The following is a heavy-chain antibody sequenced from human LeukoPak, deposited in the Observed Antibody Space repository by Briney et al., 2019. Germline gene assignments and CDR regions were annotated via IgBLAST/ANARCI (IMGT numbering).Heavy chain of an antibody. V-gene: IGHV3-15*01. CDR3: ITGDYDFWSGFYSPNHYFDY. Sequence: GGSLRLSCAASGFTFNSAWMSWVRQAPGKGLEWVGRIKGKTAAGAPDYVASVKGRFTISRDDSKNTLFLQMNSLKTEDTAVYYCITGDYDFWSGFYSPNHYFDYWGQGTLVTASS. CDR1: GFTFNSAW. D-gene: IGHD3-3*01. J-gene: IGHJ4*02. CDR2: IKGKTAAGAP.